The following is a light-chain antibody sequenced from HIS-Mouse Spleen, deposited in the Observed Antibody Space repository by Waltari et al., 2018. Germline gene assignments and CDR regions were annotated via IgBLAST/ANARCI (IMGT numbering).Light chain of an antibody. CDR2: DDS. CDR1: NLGSKS. J-gene: IGLJ3*02. V-gene: IGLV3-21*03. CDR3: QVWDSSSDHRV. Sequence: SYVLTQPPSVSVAPGKTARITCGGHNLGSKSVHWYQQKPGPAPVLVVYDDSDRPSGIPERFSGSNSGNTATLTISRVEAGDEADYYCQVWDSSSDHRVFGGGTKLTVL.